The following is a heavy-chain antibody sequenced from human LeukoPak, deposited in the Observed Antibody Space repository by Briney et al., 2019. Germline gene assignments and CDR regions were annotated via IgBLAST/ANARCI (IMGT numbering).Heavy chain of an antibody. V-gene: IGHV3-23*01. CDR1: GFTFSSYA. J-gene: IGHJ4*02. CDR2: ISGSGGST. Sequence: PGGSLRLSCAASGFTFSSYAMSWVRQAPGKGLEWVSAISGSGGSTYYADSVNGRFTISRDNSKNTLYLQMNSLRAEDTAVYYCAKTKYVLRFLEWLIPLDYWGQGTLVTVSS. CDR3: AKTKYVLRFLEWLIPLDY. D-gene: IGHD3-3*01.